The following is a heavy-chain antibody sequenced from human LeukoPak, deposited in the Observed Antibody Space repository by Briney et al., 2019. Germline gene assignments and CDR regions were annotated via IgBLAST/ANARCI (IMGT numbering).Heavy chain of an antibody. D-gene: IGHD3-10*02. CDR1: GFTFSSYG. V-gene: IGHV3-30*02. J-gene: IGHJ6*04. Sequence: GGSLRLSCAASGFTFSSYGMHWVRQAPGKGLEWVAFIRYDGSSKYYADSVKGRFTISRDNSKNSLYLQMNSLRAEDTAVYYCAELGITMIGGVWGKGTTVTISS. CDR3: AELGITMIGGV. CDR2: IRYDGSSK.